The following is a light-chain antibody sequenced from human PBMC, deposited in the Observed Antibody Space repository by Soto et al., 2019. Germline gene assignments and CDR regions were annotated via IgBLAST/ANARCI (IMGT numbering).Light chain of an antibody. V-gene: IGKV4-1*01. CDR1: QSGLYRSDNKDY. Sequence: DIVMTQSPDSLAVSLGERATINFKTSQSGLYRSDNKDYLAWYQQKPGQPPKFLIYWASARASGVPDRFSGSGSGTDFTLTISSLQAEDVAVYSCQQYYNSPYTFGQGTKLEIK. CDR2: WAS. CDR3: QQYYNSPYT. J-gene: IGKJ2*01.